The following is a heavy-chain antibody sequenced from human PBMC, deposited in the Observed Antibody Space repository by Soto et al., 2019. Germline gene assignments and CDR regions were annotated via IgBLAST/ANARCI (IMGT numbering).Heavy chain of an antibody. CDR2: IYYRGNT. D-gene: IGHD6-13*01. J-gene: IGHJ4*01. CDR3: ARSGYGSSDFDH. Sequence: LSLTCTVSHGSVSSDPFYWTGIRQHPGKVLEWSGYIYYRGNTYYVPSLKSRVSISIDTSQNQFSLRLNSVTAADTAVYYCARSGYGSSDFDHWGQGTLVTVS. V-gene: IGHV4-31*03. CDR1: HGSVSSDPFY.